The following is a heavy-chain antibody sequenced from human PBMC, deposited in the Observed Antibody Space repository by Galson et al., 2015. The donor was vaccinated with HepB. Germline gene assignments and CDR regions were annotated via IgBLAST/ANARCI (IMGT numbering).Heavy chain of an antibody. D-gene: IGHD2-21*01. J-gene: IGHJ4*02. CDR1: GVTFSPHA. V-gene: IGHV3-30*04. Sequence: SLRLSCAASGVTFSPHAMHWVRQAPGKGLEWVAFVSYDGTTQKYADSVKGRFIISRDNSKSTLYLQMNSLRLEDTAVYFCARVGLTYHGGGGVLAFDYWGQGTLVTVSS. CDR2: VSYDGTTQ. CDR3: ARVGLTYHGGGGVLAFDY.